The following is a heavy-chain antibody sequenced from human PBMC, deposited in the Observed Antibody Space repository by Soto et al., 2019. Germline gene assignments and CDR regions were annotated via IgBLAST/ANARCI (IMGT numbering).Heavy chain of an antibody. CDR2: IYYSGST. J-gene: IGHJ6*03. CDR1: GGSISSYY. V-gene: IGHV4-59*08. CDR3: ARSNYDFWSGYDYYYYYMDV. Sequence: PSETLSLTCTVSGGSISSYYWSWIRQPPGKGLEWIGYIYYSGSTNYNPSLKSRVTISVDTSKNQFSLKLSSVTAADTAVYYCARSNYDFWSGYDYYYYYMDVWGKGTTVTVSS. D-gene: IGHD3-3*01.